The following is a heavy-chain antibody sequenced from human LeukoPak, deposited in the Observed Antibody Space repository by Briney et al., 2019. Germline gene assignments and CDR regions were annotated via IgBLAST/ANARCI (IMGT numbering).Heavy chain of an antibody. D-gene: IGHD3-3*01. CDR1: GYTFTSYG. CDR2: ISAYNGNT. J-gene: IGHJ4*02. CDR3: ARGESEASSINDFWSGYYPSNYFDY. V-gene: IGHV1-18*01. Sequence: ASVKVSCKASGYTFTSYGISWVRQAPGQGLEWMGWISAYNGNTNYAQKLQGRVTMTTDTSTSTAYMELRSLRPDDTAVYYCARGESEASSINDFWSGYYPSNYFDYWGQGTLVTVSS.